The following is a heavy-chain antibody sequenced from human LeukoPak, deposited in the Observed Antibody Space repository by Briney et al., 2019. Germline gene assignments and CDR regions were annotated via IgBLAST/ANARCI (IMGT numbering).Heavy chain of an antibody. J-gene: IGHJ4*01. D-gene: IGHD2-2*02. CDR1: GYSFTSYW. V-gene: IGHV5-10-1*01. Sequence: GESLKISCKGSGYSFTSYWISWVRQMPGKGLEGGGRIDPSDSYTNYSPSFRGHVTISANKSISTAYLQWSSLKASDTAMYYCARTYQPLLYENFDYWGQGTLVTVSS. CDR3: ARTYQPLLYENFDY. CDR2: IDPSDSYT.